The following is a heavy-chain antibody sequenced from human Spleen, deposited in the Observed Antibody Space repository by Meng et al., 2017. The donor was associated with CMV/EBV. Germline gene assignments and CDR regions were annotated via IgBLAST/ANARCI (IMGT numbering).Heavy chain of an antibody. D-gene: IGHD2/OR15-2a*01. CDR2: IIPILGIA. CDR1: GGTFSSYT. J-gene: IGHJ6*02. Sequence: SVKVSCKASGGTFSSYTISWVRQAPGQGLEWMGRIIPILGIANYAQKFQGRVTITADKSTSTAYMELSSLRSEDTAVYYCARDNSEPRDCNSIRCHHYYYYAMDVWGQGTTVTVSS. CDR3: ARDNSEPRDCNSIRCHHYYYYAMDV. V-gene: IGHV1-69*04.